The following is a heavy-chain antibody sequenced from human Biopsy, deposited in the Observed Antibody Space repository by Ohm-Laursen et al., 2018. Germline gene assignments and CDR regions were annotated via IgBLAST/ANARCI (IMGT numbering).Heavy chain of an antibody. CDR3: ARDYGLELGGLEAFDI. D-gene: IGHD1-7*01. Sequence: GTLSLTCSVSGGLNSNYYWSWVRQPAGKGLEWIGRLYTSGDTSYNPSLESRVTMSVVTSKNQFSLKVTSMTAADTALYYCARDYGLELGGLEAFDIWGQGTMVTVSS. CDR1: GGLNSNYY. V-gene: IGHV4-4*07. J-gene: IGHJ3*02. CDR2: LYTSGDT.